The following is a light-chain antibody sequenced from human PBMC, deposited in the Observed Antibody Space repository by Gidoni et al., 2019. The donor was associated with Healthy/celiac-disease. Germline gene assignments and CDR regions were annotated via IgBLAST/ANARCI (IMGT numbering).Light chain of an antibody. CDR1: QDISNY. V-gene: IGKV1-33*01. Sequence: DIQMTQSPSSLSASVGDRVTITCQASQDISNYLNWYQQKPGKAPKLLIYDASNLETGVPSRFSGSGSGTDFTFTISILQPEDIATYYCQQYDNLPPLTFXGXTKVEIK. J-gene: IGKJ4*01. CDR3: QQYDNLPPLT. CDR2: DAS.